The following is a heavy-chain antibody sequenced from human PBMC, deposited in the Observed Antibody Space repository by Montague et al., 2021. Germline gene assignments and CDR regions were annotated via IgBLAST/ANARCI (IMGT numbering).Heavy chain of an antibody. CDR1: GFAFNMYW. CDR3: VRSCSVTNCYTGDAFDV. D-gene: IGHD3-16*02. V-gene: IGHV3-74*01. J-gene: IGHJ3*01. CDR2: IHGDGGAT. Sequence: SLRLSCAASGFAFNMYWMHWVRQAPGKGLVWVSRIHGDGGATYSADFVRGRFTISRGNAKNTLYLQMNSLEAEDTAIYYCVRSCSVTNCYTGDAFDVWGHGTMVTVSS.